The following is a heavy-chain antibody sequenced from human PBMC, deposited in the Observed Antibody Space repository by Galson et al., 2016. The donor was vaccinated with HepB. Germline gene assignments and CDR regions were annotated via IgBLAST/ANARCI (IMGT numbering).Heavy chain of an antibody. J-gene: IGHJ3*02. Sequence: SLRLSCAASGFTFSSYTMHWVRQAPGKGLDWAAGIWYDGSNKYYGDSVKGRFTISRDNSKNTLYLQMNSLRAEDTAVYYCARELWNYNSFDMWGQGTMVTVSS. CDR3: ARELWNYNSFDM. D-gene: IGHD1-7*01. CDR2: IWYDGSNK. V-gene: IGHV3-33*01. CDR1: GFTFSSYT.